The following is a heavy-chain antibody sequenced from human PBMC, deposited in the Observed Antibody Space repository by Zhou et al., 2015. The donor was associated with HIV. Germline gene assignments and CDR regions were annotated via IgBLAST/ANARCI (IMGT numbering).Heavy chain of an antibody. CDR2: ISWNGGRT. V-gene: IGHV3-9*01. D-gene: IGHD2-2*01. Sequence: EVQLVESGGGLVQPGRSLRLSCGASGFTFHDHAMHWVRQAPGRGLEWVSGISWNGGRTGYADSVKGRFTISRDDAKNSLYLQMNSLRPEDTALYYCAKDVSTGYQYGLDVWGQGTTGHRLL. CDR3: AKDVSTGYQYGLDV. J-gene: IGHJ6*02. CDR1: GFTFHDHA.